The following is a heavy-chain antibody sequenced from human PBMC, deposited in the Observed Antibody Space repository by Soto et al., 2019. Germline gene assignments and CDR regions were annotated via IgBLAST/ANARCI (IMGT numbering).Heavy chain of an antibody. CDR1: GFTFSPYA. CDR3: ATLGSDMGNLYCLDY. V-gene: IGHV3-30*04. J-gene: IGHJ4*02. Sequence: QVQLVESGGGVVQPGRSLRLSCAASGFTFSPYAMHWVRQAPGKGLEWVAVRSVDGRKTYYADSMKGRFTVSRDNSKDILYLQMYSLRAEDTAVYNFATLGSDMGNLYCLDYWGQGTRVTVSS. CDR2: RSVDGRKT. D-gene: IGHD3-10*01.